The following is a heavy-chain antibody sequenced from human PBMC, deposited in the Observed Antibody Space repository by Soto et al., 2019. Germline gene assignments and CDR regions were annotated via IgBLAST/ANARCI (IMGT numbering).Heavy chain of an antibody. J-gene: IGHJ5*02. Sequence: GESLKISCKGSGYSFTSYWIGWVRQMPGKGLEWMGIIYPGDSDTRYSPSFQGQVTISADKSISTAYLQWSSLKASDTAMYYCARELSAVLRFSTTYNWFDPWGQGTLVTVSS. V-gene: IGHV5-51*01. CDR3: ARELSAVLRFSTTYNWFDP. CDR2: IYPGDSDT. D-gene: IGHD3-3*01. CDR1: GYSFTSYW.